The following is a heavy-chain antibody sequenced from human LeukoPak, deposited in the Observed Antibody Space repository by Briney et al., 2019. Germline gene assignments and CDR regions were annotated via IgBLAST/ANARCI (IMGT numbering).Heavy chain of an antibody. CDR1: GFTFTGCW. J-gene: IGHJ4*02. D-gene: IGHD1/OR15-1a*01. V-gene: IGHV3-7*03. CDR2: IKQDGREK. CDR3: AKGPGITRYFDS. Sequence: PGGSLRLSCAASGFTFTGCWMSWVRQTPGKGLEWVASIKQDGREKFYADSVKGRFTISRDNAQNSLYLQVNSLRAEDTAVYYCAKGPGITRYFDSWGQGTLVTVSS.